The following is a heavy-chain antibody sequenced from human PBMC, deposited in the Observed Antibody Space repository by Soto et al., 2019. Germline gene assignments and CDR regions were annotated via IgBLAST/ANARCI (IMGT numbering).Heavy chain of an antibody. V-gene: IGHV1-2*02. CDR1: GYTFTDYY. J-gene: IGHJ5*02. CDR2: INPKSGNT. CDR3: AKDPESSYNCFDP. Sequence: VASVKVSCKASGYTFTDYYIHWVRQAPGQGLEWMGWINPKSGNTKYEEKFQARVTMTRDTSISTAYMQVSGLTSDDTAVYYCAKDPESSYNCFDPWGQGTLVTVSS.